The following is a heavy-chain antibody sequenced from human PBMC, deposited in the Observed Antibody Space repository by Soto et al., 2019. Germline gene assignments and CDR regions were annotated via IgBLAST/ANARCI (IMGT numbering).Heavy chain of an antibody. CDR3: ARDASPATVVTRYFDY. V-gene: IGHV3-30-3*01. D-gene: IGHD4-17*01. CDR1: GFTFSNYA. J-gene: IGHJ4*02. CDR2: ISYDGSHK. Sequence: ESGGGVVQPGRSLRLSCKASGFTFSNYAMHWVRQAPGKGLEWVAVISYDGSHKYYADSVRGRFTISRDSSQNTLYLQMNSLRAEDTAVYYCARDASPATVVTRYFDYWGQGTLVTVSS.